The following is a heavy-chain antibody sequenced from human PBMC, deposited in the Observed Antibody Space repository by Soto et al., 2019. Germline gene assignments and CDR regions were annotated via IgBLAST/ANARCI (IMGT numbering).Heavy chain of an antibody. J-gene: IGHJ5*02. CDR3: TTDPVGRQQPGYNWFDP. Sequence: GGSLRLSCAASGFTFSNAWMNWVRQAPGKGLEWVGRIKSKTDGGTTDYAAPGKGRLTIARDDSKNTLYLQMNSLKTEDTAVYYCTTDPVGRQQPGYNWFDPWGQGTLVTVSS. CDR2: IKSKTDGGTT. V-gene: IGHV3-15*07. D-gene: IGHD6-13*01. CDR1: GFTFSNAW.